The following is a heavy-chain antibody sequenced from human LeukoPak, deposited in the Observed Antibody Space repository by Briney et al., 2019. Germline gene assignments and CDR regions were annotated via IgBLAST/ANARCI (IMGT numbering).Heavy chain of an antibody. D-gene: IGHD4-17*01. V-gene: IGHV5-51*01. J-gene: IGHJ4*02. CDR2: IYGGDSDT. CDR3: ARGDYGDFRVFYTLFDY. Sequence: GESLQISCKGSGYSFNSYWIGWVRQLPGKGLEWMGIIYGGDSDTTYSPSFQGQVTISADKSISTAYLQWSGLKASDTAMYYCARGDYGDFRVFYTLFDYWGQGTLVTVSS. CDR1: GYSFNSYW.